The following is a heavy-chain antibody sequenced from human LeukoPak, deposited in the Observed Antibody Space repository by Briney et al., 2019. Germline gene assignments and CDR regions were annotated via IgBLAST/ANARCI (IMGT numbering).Heavy chain of an antibody. J-gene: IGHJ4*02. Sequence: SETLSLTCTVSGGSISSYYWSWIRQPAGKGLEWIGRIYTSGSTNYNPSLKSRVTMSVDTSKNQFSLKLSAVTAADPAVYYCARSYYDILTGYYRDYWGQGTLVTVSS. CDR1: GGSISSYY. CDR2: IYTSGST. CDR3: ARSYYDILTGYYRDY. V-gene: IGHV4-4*07. D-gene: IGHD3-9*01.